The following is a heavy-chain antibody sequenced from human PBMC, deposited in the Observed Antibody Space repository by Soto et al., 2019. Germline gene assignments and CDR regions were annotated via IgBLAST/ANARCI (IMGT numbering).Heavy chain of an antibody. Sequence: QVQLQESGPGLVKPSETLSLTCTVSGGSSSSYYWSWIRQPAGKELEWIGRTYTSGSTNYNPSLKSRVTMSVDTSKNQFSLKLTSVTAADTAVYYCARGRGSSYYDSSGYYYYYWGQGTLVTVSS. CDR1: GGSSSSYY. CDR3: ARGRGSSYYDSSGYYYYY. V-gene: IGHV4-4*07. J-gene: IGHJ4*02. D-gene: IGHD3-22*01. CDR2: TYTSGST.